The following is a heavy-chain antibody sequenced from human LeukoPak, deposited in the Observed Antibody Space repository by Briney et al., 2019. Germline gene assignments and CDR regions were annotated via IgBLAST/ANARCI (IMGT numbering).Heavy chain of an antibody. CDR1: GGSISSYY. V-gene: IGHV4-59*08. D-gene: IGHD3-3*01. Sequence: KSSETLSLTCTVSGGSISSYYWSWIRQPPGKGLEWIGYIYYSGSTNYNPSLKSRVTISVDTSKNQFSLKLSSVTAADTAVYYCATDFWSGTNIIDYWGQGTLVTVSS. J-gene: IGHJ4*02. CDR3: ATDFWSGTNIIDY. CDR2: IYYSGST.